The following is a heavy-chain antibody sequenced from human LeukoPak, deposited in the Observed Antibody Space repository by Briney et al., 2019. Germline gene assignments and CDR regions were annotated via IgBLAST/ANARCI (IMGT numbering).Heavy chain of an antibody. Sequence: GESLKISCKASGYTFTNSWIGWVRQKPGKGLEWMGVIWPGGSDTRYSPSFQGQVTISADKSISTAYLQWNSLKASDTAMYYCARHLAAGTNCFDPWGQGTLVTVSS. D-gene: IGHD6-13*01. CDR2: IWPGGSDT. CDR1: GYTFTNSW. V-gene: IGHV5-51*01. CDR3: ARHLAAGTNCFDP. J-gene: IGHJ5*02.